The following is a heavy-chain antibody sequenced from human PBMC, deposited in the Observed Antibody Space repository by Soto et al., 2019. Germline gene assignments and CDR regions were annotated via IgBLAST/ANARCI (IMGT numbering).Heavy chain of an antibody. J-gene: IGHJ4*02. D-gene: IGHD2-8*02. V-gene: IGHV1-69*13. Sequence: GAAVKVSCKACGGTFSSYAISWVRQAPGQGLEWMGGIIPIFGTANYAQKFQGRVTITADESTSTAYMELSSLRSEDTAVYYCARESNGGVPLDYWGQGTLVTVSS. CDR1: GGTFSSYA. CDR3: ARESNGGVPLDY. CDR2: IIPIFGTA.